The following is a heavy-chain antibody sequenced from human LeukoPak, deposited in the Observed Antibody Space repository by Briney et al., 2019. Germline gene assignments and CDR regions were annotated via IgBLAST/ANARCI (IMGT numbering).Heavy chain of an antibody. CDR3: ARHQWELGVAKYYYYMDV. D-gene: IGHD1-26*01. CDR2: IYTSGST. J-gene: IGHJ6*03. CDR1: GGSISSYY. V-gene: IGHV4-4*09. Sequence: PSETLSLTCTVSGGSISSYYWIWIRQPPGKGLEWIGYIYTSGSTNYNPSLKSRVTISVDTSKNQFSLKLSSVTAADTAVYYCARHQWELGVAKYYYYMDVWGKGTTVTVSS.